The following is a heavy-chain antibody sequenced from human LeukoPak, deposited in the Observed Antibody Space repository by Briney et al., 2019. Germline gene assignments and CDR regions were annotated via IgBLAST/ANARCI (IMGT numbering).Heavy chain of an antibody. V-gene: IGHV4-34*01. Sequence: SETLSLTCAVYGGSFSGYYWSWIRQPPGKGLEWIGEINHSGSTNYNPSLKSRVTISVDTSKNQFSLKLSSVTAADTAVYYCARHHHHGWNDIWGQGTLVTVSS. J-gene: IGHJ1*01. CDR2: INHSGST. CDR1: GGSFSGYY. CDR3: ARHHHHGWNDI. D-gene: IGHD1-1*01.